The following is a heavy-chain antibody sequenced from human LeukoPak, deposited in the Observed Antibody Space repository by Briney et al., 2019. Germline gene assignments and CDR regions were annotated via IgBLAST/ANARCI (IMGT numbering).Heavy chain of an antibody. CDR1: GGSISSYY. CDR3: ARGPVGVERNDAFDI. V-gene: IGHV4-59*01. Sequence: PSETLSLTCTVSGGSISSYYWSWIRQPPGKGLEWIGYIYYSGSTNYNPSLKSRVTISVDTSKNQFSLKLSSVTAADTAVYYCARGPVGVERNDAFDIWGQGTMVTVSS. D-gene: IGHD1-26*01. CDR2: IYYSGST. J-gene: IGHJ3*02.